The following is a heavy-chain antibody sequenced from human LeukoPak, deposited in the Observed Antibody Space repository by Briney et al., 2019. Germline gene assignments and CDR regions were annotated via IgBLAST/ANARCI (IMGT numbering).Heavy chain of an antibody. J-gene: IGHJ4*02. D-gene: IGHD4-11*01. CDR3: ARVTTVTTVYFDY. CDR1: GXSISSSSYY. V-gene: IGHV4-39*01. Sequence: PSETLSLTCTVSGXSISSSSYYWGWIRQPPGRGLEWIGSICYSGSTYYNPSLKGRVTISVDTSKSQFSLKLSSVTAADTAVYYCARVTTVTTVYFDYWGQGTLVTVSS. CDR2: ICYSGST.